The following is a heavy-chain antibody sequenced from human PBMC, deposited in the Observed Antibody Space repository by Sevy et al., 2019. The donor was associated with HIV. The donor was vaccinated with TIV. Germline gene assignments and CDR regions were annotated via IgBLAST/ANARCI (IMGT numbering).Heavy chain of an antibody. CDR1: GFTFSSYS. D-gene: IGHD2-21*02. CDR3: ARAGGDYEYYFDY. V-gene: IGHV3-21*01. J-gene: IGHJ4*02. Sequence: GGSLRLSCAASGFTFSSYSMNWVRQAPGKGLEWVSSISSSSSNIYYADSVKGRFTISRDNAKNSLYLQMNSLRAEDTAVYYCARAGGDYEYYFDYWGQGTLVTVSS. CDR2: ISSSSSNI.